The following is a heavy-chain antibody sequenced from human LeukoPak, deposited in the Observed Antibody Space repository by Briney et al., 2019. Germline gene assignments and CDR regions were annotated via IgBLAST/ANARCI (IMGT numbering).Heavy chain of an antibody. CDR1: GGSISSYY. Sequence: PSETLSLTCTVSGGSISSYYWSWIRQPPGKGLEWIGYIYYSGSTNYNPSLKSRVTISVDTSKNQFSLKLSSVTAADTAVYYCARGPGMATIKDWGQGTLVTVSS. V-gene: IGHV4-59*01. CDR2: IYYSGST. D-gene: IGHD5-24*01. J-gene: IGHJ4*02. CDR3: ARGPGMATIKD.